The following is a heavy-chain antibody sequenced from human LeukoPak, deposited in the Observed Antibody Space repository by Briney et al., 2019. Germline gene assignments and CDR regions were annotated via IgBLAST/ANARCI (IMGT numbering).Heavy chain of an antibody. V-gene: IGHV1-2*06. CDR3: ARISSGWTRGVDY. CDR2: NNPNSGGT. CDR1: GYTFTGYY. D-gene: IGHD6-19*01. J-gene: IGHJ4*02. Sequence: ASVKVSCKTSGYTFTGYYMHWVRQAPGQGLEWMGRNNPNSGGTNYAQKFQGRVTMTRDTSISTAYMELSRLRSDDTAVYYCARISSGWTRGVDYWGQGTLVTVSS.